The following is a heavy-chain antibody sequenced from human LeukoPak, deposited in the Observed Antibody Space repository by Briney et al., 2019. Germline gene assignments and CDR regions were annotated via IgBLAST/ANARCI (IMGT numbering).Heavy chain of an antibody. V-gene: IGHV3-33*06. CDR3: AKDLSYGSLWFDP. CDR1: GFTFSSHG. CDR2: IWYDGSGT. Sequence: PGGSLRLSCAASGFTFSSHGMQWVRQAPGKGLEWVALIWYDGSGTNYVDSVMGRFTISRDSSKNTLYLQMDNLRVEDTAVYFCAKDLSYGSLWFDPWGQGTLVTVSS. D-gene: IGHD3-10*01. J-gene: IGHJ5*02.